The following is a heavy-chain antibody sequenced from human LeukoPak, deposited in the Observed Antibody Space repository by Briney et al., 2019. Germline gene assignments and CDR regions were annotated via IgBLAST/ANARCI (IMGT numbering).Heavy chain of an antibody. J-gene: IGHJ4*02. CDR1: GGSISSGGYS. D-gene: IGHD3-10*01. V-gene: IGHV4-30-2*01. CDR3: ARVHGARWYFDY. CDR2: IYHSGST. Sequence: PSQTLSLTCAVSGGSISSGGYSWSWIRQPPGKGLEWIGYIYHSGSTYYNPSLKSRVIISVDRSKNQFSLKLSSVTAADTAVYYCARVHGARWYFDYWGQGTLVTVSS.